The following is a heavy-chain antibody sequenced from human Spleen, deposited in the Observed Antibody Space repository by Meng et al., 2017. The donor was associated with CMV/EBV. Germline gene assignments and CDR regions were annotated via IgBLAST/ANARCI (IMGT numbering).Heavy chain of an antibody. D-gene: IGHD3-3*01. CDR3: ARTKGDFWSGPDAFDI. CDR2: IFSNDEK. Sequence: SGPTLVKPTEPLTLTCTVSGFSLSNARMGVSWIRQPPGKALEWLAHIFSNDEKSYSTSLKSRLTISKDTSKSQVVLTMTNMDPVDTATYYCARTKGDFWSGPDAFDIWGQGTMVTVSS. V-gene: IGHV2-26*01. CDR1: GFSLSNARMG. J-gene: IGHJ3*02.